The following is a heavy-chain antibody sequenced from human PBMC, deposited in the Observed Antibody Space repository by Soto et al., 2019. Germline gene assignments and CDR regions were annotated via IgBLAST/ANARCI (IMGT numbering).Heavy chain of an antibody. CDR1: GFTFSNYA. CDR3: AKGPLGGERPNYYFDY. Sequence: EVQLLDSGGGLVQPGGSLRLSCAASGFTFSNYAMTWVRQAPGQGLEWVSVISGNSGTTYYADSVMGRFTISRDNSKNTLYLQMNSLRAEDTAVYYCAKGPLGGERPNYYFDYWGQGTLVTVSS. D-gene: IGHD3-16*01. J-gene: IGHJ4*02. V-gene: IGHV3-23*01. CDR2: ISGNSGTT.